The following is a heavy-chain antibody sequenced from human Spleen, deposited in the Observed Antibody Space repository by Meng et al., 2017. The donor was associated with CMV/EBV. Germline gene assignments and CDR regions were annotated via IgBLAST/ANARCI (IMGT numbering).Heavy chain of an antibody. CDR1: GGSISSYY. CDR2: IYYTGSA. Sequence: SETLSLTCSVSGGSISSYYWSWIRQPPGKGLEWIGDIYYTGSANYNPSLKSRVTISVDTSKSQFSLKLSSVTAADTAVYYCAKETSISVAAPNAFDIWGQGTMVTVSS. V-gene: IGHV4-59*01. CDR3: AKETSISVAAPNAFDI. D-gene: IGHD6-19*01. J-gene: IGHJ3*02.